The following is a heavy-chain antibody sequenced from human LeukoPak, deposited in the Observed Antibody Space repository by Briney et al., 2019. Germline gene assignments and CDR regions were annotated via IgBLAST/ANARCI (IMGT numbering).Heavy chain of an antibody. D-gene: IGHD3-10*01. CDR3: ARDPPGDRWFGEPDPNPYFDY. V-gene: IGHV3-48*03. J-gene: IGHJ4*02. CDR2: ISGSGGSI. CDR1: GFTFSSYE. Sequence: QPGGSLRLSCAASGFTFSSYEMNWVRQAPGKGLEWVSYISGSGGSIYYADSVKGRFTISRDNAKNSLYLQMNSLRAEDTAVYYCARDPPGDRWFGEPDPNPYFDYWGQGTLVTVSS.